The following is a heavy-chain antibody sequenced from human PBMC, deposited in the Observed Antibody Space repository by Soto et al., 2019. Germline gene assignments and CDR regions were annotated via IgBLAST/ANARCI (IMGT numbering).Heavy chain of an antibody. D-gene: IGHD5-18*01. Sequence: ASVKVSCKASGGTFSSYAISWVRQAPGQGLEWMGGIIPIFGTANYAQKFQGRVTITADKSTSTAYMELSSLRSEDTAVYYCARDDVDTVPAGWFDPWGQGTLVTVSS. CDR2: IIPIFGTA. J-gene: IGHJ5*02. CDR1: GGTFSSYA. V-gene: IGHV1-69*06. CDR3: ARDDVDTVPAGWFDP.